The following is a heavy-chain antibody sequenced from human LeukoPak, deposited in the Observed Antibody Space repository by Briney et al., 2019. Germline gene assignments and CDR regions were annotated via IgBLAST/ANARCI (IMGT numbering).Heavy chain of an antibody. CDR3: ARASSNDYGDYGGFDY. V-gene: IGHV3-21*01. J-gene: IGHJ4*02. Sequence: PGGSLRLSCAASGFTFSSYSMNWVRQAPGKWLEWVSSISSSSSYIYYADSVKGRFTISRDNAKNSMYLQMNSLRAEDTAVYYCARASSNDYGDYGGFDYWGQGTLVTVSS. CDR1: GFTFSSYS. CDR2: ISSSSSYI. D-gene: IGHD4-17*01.